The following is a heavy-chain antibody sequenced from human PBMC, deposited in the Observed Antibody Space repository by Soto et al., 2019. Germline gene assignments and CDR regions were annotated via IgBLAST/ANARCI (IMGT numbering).Heavy chain of an antibody. CDR1: GGSISSGGYS. Sequence: ASETLSLTCAVSGGSISSGGYSWSWIRQPPGKGLEWIGYIYHSGSTYYNPSLKSRVTISVDRSKNQLSLKLSSVTAADTAVYYCARADTAMENFDYWGQGTLVTVSS. V-gene: IGHV4-30-2*01. CDR3: ARADTAMENFDY. J-gene: IGHJ4*02. D-gene: IGHD5-18*01. CDR2: IYHSGST.